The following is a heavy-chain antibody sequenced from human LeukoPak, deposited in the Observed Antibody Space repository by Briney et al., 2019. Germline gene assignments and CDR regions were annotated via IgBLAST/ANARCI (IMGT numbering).Heavy chain of an antibody. CDR2: ISGSGGST. CDR3: ARPGGITIFGVVIRTYYYYYGMDV. Sequence: PGGSLRLSCAASGFTFSSYAMSWVRQAPGKGLGWVSAISGSGGSTYYADSVKGRFTISRDNSKNTLYLQMNSLRAEDTAVYYCARPGGITIFGVVIRTYYYYYGMDVWGQGTTVTVSS. J-gene: IGHJ6*02. V-gene: IGHV3-23*01. CDR1: GFTFSSYA. D-gene: IGHD3-3*01.